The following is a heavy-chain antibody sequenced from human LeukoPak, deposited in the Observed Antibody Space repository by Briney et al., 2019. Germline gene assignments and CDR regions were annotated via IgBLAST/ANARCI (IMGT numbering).Heavy chain of an antibody. CDR3: ARDGGDCSGDSCYVDY. V-gene: IGHV3-20*04. CDR1: GFIFTNYA. CDR2: IKWNGGST. D-gene: IGHD2-15*01. J-gene: IGHJ4*02. Sequence: GGSLRLSCAASGFIFTNYAMSWVRQAPGKGLEWVSSIKWNGGSTGYADSVKGRFTISRDNAKNSLYLQMNSLRAEDTALYYCARDGGDCSGDSCYVDYWGQGTLVTVSS.